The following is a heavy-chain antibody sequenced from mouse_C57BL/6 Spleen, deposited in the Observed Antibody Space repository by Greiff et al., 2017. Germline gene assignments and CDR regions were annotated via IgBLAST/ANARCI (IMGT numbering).Heavy chain of an antibody. D-gene: IGHD2-2*01. CDR1: GFTFSDYG. CDR2: ISSGSSTI. J-gene: IGHJ4*01. V-gene: IGHV5-17*01. CDR3: AREDSYGYDEEGAMDY. Sequence: EVMLVESGGGLVKPGGSLKLSCAASGFTFSDYGMHWVRQAPEKGLEWVAYISSGSSTIYYADTVKGRFTISRDNAKNTLFLQLTSLRSEDTSMYYCAREDSYGYDEEGAMDYWGQGTSVTVSS.